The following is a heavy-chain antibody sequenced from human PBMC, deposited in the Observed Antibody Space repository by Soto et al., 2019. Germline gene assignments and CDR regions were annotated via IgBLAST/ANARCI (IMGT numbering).Heavy chain of an antibody. CDR3: AKSTGRTANGMGV. D-gene: IGHD2-21*02. CDR2: ISCNSGTI. V-gene: IGHV3-9*01. J-gene: IGHJ6*02. Sequence: EVQVVESGGGLVQPGRSLRLSCAASGFSFDDYAMHWVRQAPGQGLEWVSGISCNSGTIGYADSVKGRFTISRDNAKNTLYLTMNSLSAEDTALYYCAKSTGRTANGMGVWGQGTTVTVSS. CDR1: GFSFDDYA.